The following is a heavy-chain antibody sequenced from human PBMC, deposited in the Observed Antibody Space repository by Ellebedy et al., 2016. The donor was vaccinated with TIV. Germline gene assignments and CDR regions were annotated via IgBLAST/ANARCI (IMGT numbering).Heavy chain of an antibody. J-gene: IGHJ6*02. CDR1: GYTFTTYD. V-gene: IGHV1-18*01. Sequence: AASVKVSCNASGYTFTTYDINWVRQAPGQGLEWMGWINTNNGNTNYAQKLQGRVTVTKDTSTSTVYMDLKNLRSDDTAVYYCARDRSSSPIPFYYYFGMDVWGQGTTVTVSS. CDR3: ARDRSSSPIPFYYYFGMDV. CDR2: INTNNGNT. D-gene: IGHD6-19*01.